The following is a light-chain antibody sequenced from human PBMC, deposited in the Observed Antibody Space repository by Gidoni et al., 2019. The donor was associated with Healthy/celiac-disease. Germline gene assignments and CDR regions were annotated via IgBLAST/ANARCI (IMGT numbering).Light chain of an antibody. CDR1: QGISNY. Sequence: IQITYSPSSLSASVGDRVTITCQASQGISNYLNWYQQKPGKAPKLLIYDASNLETGVPSRFSGSGSGTDFTFTISSLQPEDIATYYCQQYDSLPLTFGRGTRLEIK. V-gene: IGKV1-33*01. J-gene: IGKJ5*01. CDR3: QQYDSLPLT. CDR2: DAS.